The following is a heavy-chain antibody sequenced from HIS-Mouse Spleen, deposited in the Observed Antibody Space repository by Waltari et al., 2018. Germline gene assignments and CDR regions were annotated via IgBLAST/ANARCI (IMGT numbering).Heavy chain of an antibody. J-gene: IGHJ4*02. CDR2: INHSGST. Sequence: QVQLQQWGAGLLKPSETLSLTCAVYGGSFSGYYWSWIRQPPGKGLEWIGEINHSGSTNYHPSLKSRVTISVDTSKNQFSLKLSSVTAADTAVYYCARADLTGGDYWGQGTLVTVSS. CDR1: GGSFSGYY. CDR3: ARADLTGGDY. V-gene: IGHV4-34*01. D-gene: IGHD7-27*01.